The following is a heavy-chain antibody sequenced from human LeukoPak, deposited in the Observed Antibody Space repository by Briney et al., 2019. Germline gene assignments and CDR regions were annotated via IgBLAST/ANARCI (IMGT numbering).Heavy chain of an antibody. V-gene: IGHV3-48*03. CDR1: GFTFSSYE. CDR3: ARDLGVVVMGDY. Sequence: GGSLRLSCAASGFTFSSYEMNWVRQAPGMGLEWVSYISSSGSTIYYADSVKGRFTISRDNAKNSLYLQMNSLRAEDTAVYYCARDLGVVVMGDYWGQGTQVTVSS. D-gene: IGHD2/OR15-2a*01. CDR2: ISSSGSTI. J-gene: IGHJ4*02.